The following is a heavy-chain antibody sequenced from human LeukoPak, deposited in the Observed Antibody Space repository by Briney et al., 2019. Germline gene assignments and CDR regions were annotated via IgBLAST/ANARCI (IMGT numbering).Heavy chain of an antibody. CDR1: GFTFSSYA. CDR2: ISYDGSNK. D-gene: IGHD1-26*01. J-gene: IGHJ4*02. V-gene: IGHV3-30-3*01. CDR3: AKETSSGNFVTIDC. Sequence: GGSLRLSCAASGFTFSSYAMHWVRQAPGKGLEWVAVISYDGSNKYYADSVKGRFTISRDNSKNTLYLQMNSLRAEDTAVYYCAKETSSGNFVTIDCWGQGALVTVSS.